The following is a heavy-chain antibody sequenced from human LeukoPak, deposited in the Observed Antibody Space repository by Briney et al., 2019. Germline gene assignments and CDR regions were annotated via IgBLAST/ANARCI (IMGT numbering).Heavy chain of an antibody. V-gene: IGHV1-46*01. CDR2: IYPRDGST. J-gene: IGHJ4*02. Sequence: ASVKVSCKASGYTFTSNYIHWVRQAPGQGLEWMGMIYPRDGSTSYAQKFQGRVTVTRDTSTSTAHMELSGLRSEDTAVYYCARDQEGFDYWGQGTLVTVPS. CDR3: ARDQEGFDY. CDR1: GYTFTSNY.